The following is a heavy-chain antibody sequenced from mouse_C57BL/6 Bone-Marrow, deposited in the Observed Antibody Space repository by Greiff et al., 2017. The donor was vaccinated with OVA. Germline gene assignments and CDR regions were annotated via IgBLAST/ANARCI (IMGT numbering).Heavy chain of an antibody. CDR2: IAPETGGT. Sequence: VQLQQSGAELVRPGASVTLSCKASGYTFTDYEMHWVKQTPVHGLEWIGAIAPETGGTAYNQKFKGKAILTADKSSSTAYMELRSLTSEDSAVYYGTRSYSNYGDFDYWGQGTTLTVSS. CDR3: TRSYSNYGDFDY. J-gene: IGHJ2*01. V-gene: IGHV1-15*01. D-gene: IGHD2-5*01. CDR1: GYTFTDYE.